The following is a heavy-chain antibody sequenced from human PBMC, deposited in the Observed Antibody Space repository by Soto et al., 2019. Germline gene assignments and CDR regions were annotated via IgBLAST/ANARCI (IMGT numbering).Heavy chain of an antibody. CDR3: ARDIALVNHGVTTHYYYGMDV. J-gene: IGHJ6*02. V-gene: IGHV3-30-3*01. D-gene: IGHD4-4*01. CDR2: ISYDGSNK. Sequence: GGSLRLSCAASGFTFSSYAMHWVRQAPGKGLEWVAVISYDGSNKYYADSVKGRFTISRDNSKNTLYLQMNSLRAEDTAVYYCARDIALVNHGVTTHYYYGMDVWGQGTTVTVSS. CDR1: GFTFSSYA.